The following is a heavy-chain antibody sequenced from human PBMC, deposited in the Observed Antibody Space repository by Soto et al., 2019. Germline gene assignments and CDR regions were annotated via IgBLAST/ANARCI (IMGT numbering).Heavy chain of an antibody. Sequence: ASVNVSFKASCGIFRTSSFNLLLQSPLQGLEWVGGIIPALDAANNAQKFQGRVTITADESTGTAHMELSNLKSEDTAVYYCARDPFPGVVVLHFDYWGQRTMVTVSS. CDR1: CGIFRTSS. J-gene: IGHJ4*02. V-gene: IGHV1-69*13. CDR3: ARDPFPGVVVLHFDY. CDR2: IIPALDAA. D-gene: IGHD3-3*01.